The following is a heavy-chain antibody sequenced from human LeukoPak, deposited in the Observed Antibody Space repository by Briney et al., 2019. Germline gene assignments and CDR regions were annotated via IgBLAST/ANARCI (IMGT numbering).Heavy chain of an antibody. J-gene: IGHJ3*02. CDR1: GYTPTELF. CDR3: ATDSRDSSSWDAFDI. Sequence: ASVKVSCKVSGYTPTELFMHWGRQAPGKGLEWMGGFDPEDGETIYAQKFQGRVTMTEDTSTDTAYMELSSLRSEDTAMYYCATDSRDSSSWDAFDIWGQGTMVTVSS. CDR2: FDPEDGET. D-gene: IGHD6-13*01. V-gene: IGHV1-24*01.